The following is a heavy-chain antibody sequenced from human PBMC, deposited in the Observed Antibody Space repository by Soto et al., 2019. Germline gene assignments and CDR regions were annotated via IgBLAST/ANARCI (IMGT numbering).Heavy chain of an antibody. CDR1: GGSISSYY. Sequence: SETLSLTCTVSGGSISSYYLSWIRQPPGKGLEWIGYIYYSGSTNYNPSLKSRVTISVDTSKNQFSLKLSSVTAADTAVYYCARVSPFGVAHTWGQGTLVTVSS. V-gene: IGHV4-59*01. D-gene: IGHD3-3*01. CDR3: ARVSPFGVAHT. CDR2: IYYSGST. J-gene: IGHJ5*02.